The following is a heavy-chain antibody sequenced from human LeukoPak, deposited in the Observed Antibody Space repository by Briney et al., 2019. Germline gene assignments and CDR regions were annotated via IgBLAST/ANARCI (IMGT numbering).Heavy chain of an antibody. CDR1: GYTFTSYY. J-gene: IGHJ5*02. D-gene: IGHD6-13*01. CDR3: ARPNPTSSSWYVWFDP. CDR2: IIPIFGTA. Sequence: SVKVSCKASGYTFTSYYMHWVRQAPGQGLERMGGIIPIFGTANYAQKFQGRVTITADKSTSTAYMELSSLRSEDTAVYYCARPNPTSSSWYVWFDPWGQGTLVTVSS. V-gene: IGHV1-69*06.